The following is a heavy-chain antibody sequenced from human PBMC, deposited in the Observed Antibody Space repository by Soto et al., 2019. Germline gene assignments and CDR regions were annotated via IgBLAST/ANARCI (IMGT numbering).Heavy chain of an antibody. CDR3: ARDRYTEYYYGSGSYHKGYYFDY. CDR2: INPNSGGT. D-gene: IGHD3-10*01. Sequence: ASVKVSCKASGYTFTGYYMHWVRQAPGQGLEWMGWINPNSGGTNYAQKFQGWVTMTRDTSISTAYMELSRLRSDDTAVYYCARDRYTEYYYGSGSYHKGYYFDYWGQGTLVTVSS. CDR1: GYTFTGYY. J-gene: IGHJ4*02. V-gene: IGHV1-2*04.